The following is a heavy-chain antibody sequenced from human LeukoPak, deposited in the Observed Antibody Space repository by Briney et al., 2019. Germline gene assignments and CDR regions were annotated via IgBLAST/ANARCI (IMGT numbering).Heavy chain of an antibody. D-gene: IGHD1-26*01. CDR3: ARDPYSGSCSDYYYYYMDV. Sequence: GGSLRLSCAASAFTFSNYNMNWVRQAPGKGLEWVSSITSSGSYIYYADSVKGRFTISRDNAKNSLYLQLNSLRAEDTAVYYCARDPYSGSCSDYYYYYMDVWGKGTTVTVSS. CDR1: AFTFSNYN. CDR2: ITSSGSYI. V-gene: IGHV3-21*01. J-gene: IGHJ6*03.